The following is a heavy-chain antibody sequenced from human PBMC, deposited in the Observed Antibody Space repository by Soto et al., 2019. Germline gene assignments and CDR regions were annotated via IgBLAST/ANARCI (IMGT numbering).Heavy chain of an antibody. CDR1: GFTFSSYA. CDR3: AKVQSDYDFWSGYYSAPHYYYYYGMDV. J-gene: IGHJ6*02. CDR2: ISGSGGST. V-gene: IGHV3-23*01. Sequence: SLRLSCAASGFTFSSYAMSWVRQAPGKGLEWVSAISGSGGSTYYADSVKGRFTISRDNSKNTLYLQMNSLRAEDTAVYYCAKVQSDYDFWSGYYSAPHYYYYYGMDVWGQGTTVTVSS. D-gene: IGHD3-3*01.